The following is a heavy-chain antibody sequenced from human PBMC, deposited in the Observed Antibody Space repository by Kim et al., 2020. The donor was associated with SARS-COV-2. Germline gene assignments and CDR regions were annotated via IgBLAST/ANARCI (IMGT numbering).Heavy chain of an antibody. CDR2: VYGTSST. CDR3: TRDQYSERHFGF. D-gene: IGHD1-26*01. J-gene: IGHJ4*02. V-gene: IGHV3-66*01. CDR1: GFAVSANY. Sequence: GGSLRLSCAASGFAVSANYMNWVRQAPGKGLEWVSLVYGTSSTFYADSVKGRFTISRDNVKNTLYLQMNNLRVEDTAVYYCTRDQYSERHFGFWGQGT.